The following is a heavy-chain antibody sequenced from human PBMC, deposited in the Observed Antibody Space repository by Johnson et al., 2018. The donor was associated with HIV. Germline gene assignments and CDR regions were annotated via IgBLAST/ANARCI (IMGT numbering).Heavy chain of an antibody. CDR3: AKGLRWIDAYDF. D-gene: IGHD4-23*01. CDR2: ISDDAVYK. CDR1: GFAFSNSA. J-gene: IGHJ3*01. V-gene: IGHV3-30*04. Sequence: VQLVESGGGVVQPGGSLTLTCEASGFAFSNSALHWVRQAPGKGLEWVAVISDDAVYKHYGDSVKGRFSISRDNSKNTVDRRMNSLRSEDTAVYWCAKGLRWIDAYDFWGQGTMVAVSS.